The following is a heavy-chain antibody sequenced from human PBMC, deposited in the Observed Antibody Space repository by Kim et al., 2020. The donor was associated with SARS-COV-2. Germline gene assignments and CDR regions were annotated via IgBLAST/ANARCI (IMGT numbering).Heavy chain of an antibody. CDR1: GFTFSSYG. V-gene: IGHV3-30*03. CDR3: ACSSGYYNPKFDY. Sequence: GGSLRLSCAASGFTFSSYGMHWVRQAPGKGLEWVAVISYDGSNKYYADSVKGRFTISRDNSKNTMYLQMNSRRAEDKAVYYCACSSGYYNPKFDYWGQGTLVTVSS. D-gene: IGHD3-22*01. J-gene: IGHJ4*02. CDR2: ISYDGSNK.